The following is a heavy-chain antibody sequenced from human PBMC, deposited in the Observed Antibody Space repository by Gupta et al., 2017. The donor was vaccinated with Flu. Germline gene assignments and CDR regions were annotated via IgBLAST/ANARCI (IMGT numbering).Heavy chain of an antibody. CDR2: MNPNSGNT. D-gene: IGHD3-3*01. J-gene: IGHJ4*02. V-gene: IGHV1-8*01. CDR3: ARGLYYDFWSGYYTGREDY. Sequence: QVQLVQSGAEVKKPGASVKVSCKASGYTFTSYDINWVRQATGQGLEWMGWMNPNSGNTGYAQKFQGRVTMTRNTSISTAYMELSSLRSEDTAVYYCARGLYYDFWSGYYTGREDYWGQGTLVTVSS. CDR1: GYTFTSYD.